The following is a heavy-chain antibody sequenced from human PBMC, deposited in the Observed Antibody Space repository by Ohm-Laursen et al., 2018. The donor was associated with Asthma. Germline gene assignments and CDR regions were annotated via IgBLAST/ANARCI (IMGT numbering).Heavy chain of an antibody. V-gene: IGHV1-8*01. CDR3: AREGDCSGGSCYGDAFDI. J-gene: IGHJ3*02. D-gene: IGHD2-15*01. Sequence: GSSVKVSCKASGYTFTSYDINWVRQATGQGLEWMGWMNPNSGNTGYAQKFQGRVTMTRNTSISTAYMELSSLRSEDTAVYYCAREGDCSGGSCYGDAFDIWGQGTMVTVSS. CDR1: GYTFTSYD. CDR2: MNPNSGNT.